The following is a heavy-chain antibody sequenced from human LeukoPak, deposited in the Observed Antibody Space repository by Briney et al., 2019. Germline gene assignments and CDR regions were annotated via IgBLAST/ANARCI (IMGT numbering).Heavy chain of an antibody. CDR1: GFTFGYYA. V-gene: IGHV3-49*04. D-gene: IGHD5-12*01. J-gene: IGHJ4*02. CDR3: TGVATIRY. CDR2: IRSKPYGGTT. Sequence: GSLRLSCTASGFTFGYYAVSWVRQAPGKGLEWVGFIRSKPYGGTTEYAASVKGRFIISRDDSKSIAYLQMNSLKAEDTAVYYCTGVATIRYWGQGTLVTVSS.